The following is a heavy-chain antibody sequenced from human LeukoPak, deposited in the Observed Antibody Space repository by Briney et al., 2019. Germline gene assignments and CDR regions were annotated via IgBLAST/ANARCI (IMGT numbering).Heavy chain of an antibody. Sequence: PGGSLRLSCAASGFTFSSYSMNWVRQAPGKGLEWVSYISSSSSTIYYADSVKGRFTISRDNAKNSLYLQMSSLRSEDTAVYYCVRGKLERREDLRANFDYWGQGTLVTVSS. D-gene: IGHD1-1*01. CDR1: GFTFSSYS. CDR3: VRGKLERREDLRANFDY. V-gene: IGHV3-48*04. J-gene: IGHJ4*02. CDR2: ISSSSSTI.